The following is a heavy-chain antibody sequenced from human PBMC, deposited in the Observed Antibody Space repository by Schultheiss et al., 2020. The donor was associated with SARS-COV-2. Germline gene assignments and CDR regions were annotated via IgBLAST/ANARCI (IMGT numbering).Heavy chain of an antibody. V-gene: IGHV3-23*01. CDR3: AKHVAVGNFEY. J-gene: IGHJ4*02. CDR2: VSGNGRDT. CDR1: GFTFGSYS. Sequence: GESLKISCAASGFTFGSYSMSWVRQAPGKGLEWVSVVSGNGRDTYYADFVRGRFTISRDNSRNTLCLQMNSLRAEDTAVYYCAKHVAVGNFEYWGQGALVTVSS. D-gene: IGHD1-26*01.